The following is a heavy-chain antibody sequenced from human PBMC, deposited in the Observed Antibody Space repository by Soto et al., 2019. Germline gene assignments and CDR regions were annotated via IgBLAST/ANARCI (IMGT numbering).Heavy chain of an antibody. CDR3: ARGYCSSTICYIWDNWFGP. CDR2: IYYSGRT. CDR1: GGSISSYY. D-gene: IGHD2-2*02. V-gene: IGHV4-59*01. J-gene: IGHJ5*02. Sequence: SETLSLTCTVSGGSISSYYWSWIRQPPGKGLEWIGYIYYSGRTNYNPSLKSRVTISVDTSKNQFSLKLSSVTAADTAVYYCARGYCSSTICYIWDNWFGPWGQGTLVTVSS.